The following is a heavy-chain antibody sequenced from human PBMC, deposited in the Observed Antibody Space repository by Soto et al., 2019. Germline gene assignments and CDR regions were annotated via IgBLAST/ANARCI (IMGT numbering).Heavy chain of an antibody. CDR3: ARGVAGTGHNWFDP. D-gene: IGHD6-19*01. Sequence: GASVKVSCKASGGTFSSYAISWVRQAPGQGLEWMGGIIPIFGTANYAQKFQGRVTITADESTSTAYMELSSLRSEDTAVYYCARGVAGTGHNWFDPWGQGTLVTVS. CDR2: IIPIFGTA. V-gene: IGHV1-69*13. CDR1: GGTFSSYA. J-gene: IGHJ5*02.